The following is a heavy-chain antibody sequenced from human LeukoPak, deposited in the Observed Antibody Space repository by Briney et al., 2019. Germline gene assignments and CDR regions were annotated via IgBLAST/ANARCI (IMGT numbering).Heavy chain of an antibody. CDR2: IYYNGST. CDR3: ARVVYSGYDFRGAMDV. J-gene: IGHJ6*03. Sequence: SETLSLTCAVSGGSISSGGYSWSWIRQPPGKGLEWIGYIYYNGSTYYNPSLKSRVTISVDTSKNQFSLKLSSVTAADTAVYYCARVVYSGYDFRGAMDVWGKGTTVTVSS. D-gene: IGHD5-12*01. V-gene: IGHV4-30-4*07. CDR1: GGSISSGGYS.